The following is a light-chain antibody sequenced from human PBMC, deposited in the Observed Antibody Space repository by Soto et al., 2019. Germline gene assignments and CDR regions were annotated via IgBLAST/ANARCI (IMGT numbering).Light chain of an antibody. Sequence: EIVMTQSPATLSVSPGERATLSCRASQSVSSNLAWYQQKPGQAPRLLIYGASTRAAGIPARFSGSGSGTEFTLTISSLQSEDFAVYYCQQYNNWPLTFGPGTRLEIK. CDR3: QQYNNWPLT. CDR2: GAS. J-gene: IGKJ5*01. CDR1: QSVSSN. V-gene: IGKV3-15*01.